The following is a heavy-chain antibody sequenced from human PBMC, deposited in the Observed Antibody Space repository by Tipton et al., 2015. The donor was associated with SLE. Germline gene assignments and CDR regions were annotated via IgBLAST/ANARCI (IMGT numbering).Heavy chain of an antibody. CDR2: KWYDGSSE. CDR1: GFTFSIYG. J-gene: IGHJ6*03. CDR3: ATDSTNADHMDV. Sequence: SLRLSCAASGFTFSIYGIHWVRQAPGKGLEWVAVKWYDGSSELYADSVKGRFTISRDNSKNTLYLQMNSLRTEDTAVYYCATDSTNADHMDVWGKGTTVTVSS. D-gene: IGHD2-2*01. V-gene: IGHV3-33*01.